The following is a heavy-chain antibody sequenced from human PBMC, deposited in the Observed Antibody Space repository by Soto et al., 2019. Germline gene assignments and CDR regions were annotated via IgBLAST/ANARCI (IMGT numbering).Heavy chain of an antibody. CDR1: GFTFSNAG. D-gene: IGHD3-3*01. V-gene: IGHV3-15*07. CDR3: TTEIRYDFWSGYSVPYYGMDV. J-gene: IGHJ6*02. Sequence: WGSRRLSCAASGFTFSNAGMDGVGQAPGKGRGWVGRFKSKTEGGATDYAAPVKGRFTISRDDSKNTLYLQMNSLRTEDTAVYYCTTEIRYDFWSGYSVPYYGMDVWGQGTTVTVSS. CDR2: FKSKTEGGAT.